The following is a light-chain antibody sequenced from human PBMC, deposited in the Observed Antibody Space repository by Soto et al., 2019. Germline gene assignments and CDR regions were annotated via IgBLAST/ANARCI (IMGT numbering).Light chain of an antibody. CDR2: DVS. V-gene: IGLV2-14*01. Sequence: QSALTQPASVSGSPGQSITISCTGTSSDVGGYNYVSWYQQHPGKAPKLMLYDVSNRPSGVSNRFAGSKSGNTASLTISGLQAEDKADYYCRSYTSSSTLPVFGPGTKVTVL. CDR1: SSDVGGYNY. J-gene: IGLJ1*01. CDR3: RSYTSSSTLPV.